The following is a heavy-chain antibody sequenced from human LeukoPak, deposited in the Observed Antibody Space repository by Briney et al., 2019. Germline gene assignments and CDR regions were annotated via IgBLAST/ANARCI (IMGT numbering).Heavy chain of an antibody. V-gene: IGHV3-21*01. CDR3: ARGAAAGTEVDY. CDR2: ISSSSYI. Sequence: GGSLRLSCAASGFTFSSYSMNWVRQAPGKGPEWVSSISSSSYIYYADSVKGRFTISRDNAKNSLYLQMNSLRAEDTAVYYCARGAAAGTEVDYWGQGTLVTVSS. J-gene: IGHJ4*02. D-gene: IGHD6-13*01. CDR1: GFTFSSYS.